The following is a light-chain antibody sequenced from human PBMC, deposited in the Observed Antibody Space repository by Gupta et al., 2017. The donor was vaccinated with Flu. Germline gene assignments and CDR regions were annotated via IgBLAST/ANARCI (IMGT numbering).Light chain of an antibody. CDR2: EVS. Sequence: QSALTQPASVSGSPGQSITISCTGSSSDVGGYSFVSWYQQHPGKAPKLMIYEVSTRPSGVSDRFSGSKSGNTAALTISGLQAEDEGDYYCSSYTTSNTLDVIFGGGTKLTGL. J-gene: IGLJ2*01. V-gene: IGLV2-14*03. CDR1: SSDVGGYSF. CDR3: SSYTTSNTLDVI.